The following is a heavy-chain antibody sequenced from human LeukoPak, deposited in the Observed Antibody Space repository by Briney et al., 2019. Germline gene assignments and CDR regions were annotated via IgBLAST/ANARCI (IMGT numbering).Heavy chain of an antibody. CDR2: MSGGGGTT. Sequence: GGSLRLSCAASGFTFSSYPMSWVRQAPGKGLEWVSSMSGGGGTTYYADSMKGGFTISRDNAKNTLSLQMNSLRVEDTAVYYCAKARVRIAAAGTAYFDYWGQGTLVTVSS. V-gene: IGHV3-23*01. D-gene: IGHD6-13*01. CDR3: AKARVRIAAAGTAYFDY. CDR1: GFTFSSYP. J-gene: IGHJ4*02.